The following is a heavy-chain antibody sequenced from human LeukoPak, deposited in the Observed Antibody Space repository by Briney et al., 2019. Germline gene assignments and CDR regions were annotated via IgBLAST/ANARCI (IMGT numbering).Heavy chain of an antibody. D-gene: IGHD6-6*01. J-gene: IGHJ3*02. V-gene: IGHV2-5*02. CDR2: IYWDDDK. Sequence: SGPTLVNPTQTLTLTCTFSGFSLSTSGVGVGWIRQPPGKALEWLALIYWDDDKRYSPSLKSRLTITKDTSKNQVVLTMTNMDPVETATYYCAHRRTAARPGYDAFDIWGQGTMVTVSS. CDR3: AHRRTAARPGYDAFDI. CDR1: GFSLSTSGVG.